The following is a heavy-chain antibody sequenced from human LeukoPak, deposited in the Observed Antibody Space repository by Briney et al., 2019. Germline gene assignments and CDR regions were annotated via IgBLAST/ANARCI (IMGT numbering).Heavy chain of an antibody. V-gene: IGHV3-7*03. CDR3: ARCSGWLIAS. J-gene: IGHJ5*01. CDR2: IKKDGREK. Sequence: PGGSLRLSCAASGFTLSSDWMSWVRQAPRKGREWVANIKKDGREKYYMDSVKGRFTISRDNAENSLYRQMNSLRAEDTAVYYCARCSGWLIASWGQGTLVTVSS. CDR1: GFTLSSDW. D-gene: IGHD6-19*01.